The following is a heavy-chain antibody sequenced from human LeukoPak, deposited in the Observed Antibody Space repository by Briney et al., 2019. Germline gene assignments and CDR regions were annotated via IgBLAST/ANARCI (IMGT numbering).Heavy chain of an antibody. J-gene: IGHJ3*02. D-gene: IGHD2-2*01. V-gene: IGHV4-61*02. Sequence: PSQTLSLTCTVSSVSISSGGHFWSWIRQPAGKGLEWIGRFYVSGSTNYNPSLQSRVTISVDTSKNQFSLKLTSVTAADTAVYYCAVGNCPTTSCYPGVAFDIWGQGTMVTVSS. CDR1: SVSISSGGHF. CDR3: AVGNCPTTSCYPGVAFDI. CDR2: FYVSGST.